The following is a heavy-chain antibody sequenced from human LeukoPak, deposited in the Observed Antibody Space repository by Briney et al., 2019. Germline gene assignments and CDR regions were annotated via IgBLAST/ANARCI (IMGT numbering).Heavy chain of an antibody. CDR2: ISYDGSKT. V-gene: IGHV3-30*04. CDR1: GFTFSSYA. Sequence: GRPLRLCCAASGFTFSSYAMHWVRQAPGKGLEWVATISYDGSKTYYADSVKGRFTISRDNSKNTLYLQMNSLRAEDTAVYYCGRDLSGYYCIDYWGQGTLVTVSS. D-gene: IGHD3-22*01. CDR3: GRDLSGYYCIDY. J-gene: IGHJ4*02.